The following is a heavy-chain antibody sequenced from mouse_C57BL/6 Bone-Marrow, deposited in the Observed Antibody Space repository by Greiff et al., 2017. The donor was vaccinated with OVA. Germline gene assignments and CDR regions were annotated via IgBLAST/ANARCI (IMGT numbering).Heavy chain of an antibody. J-gene: IGHJ4*01. D-gene: IGHD1-1*01. V-gene: IGHV1-81*01. CDR1: GYTFTSYG. CDR2: IYPRSGNT. Sequence: VQLQQSGAELARPGASVKLSCKASGYTFTSYGISWVKQRTGQGLEWIGEIYPRSGNTYYNEKFKGKATLTADKSSSTAYMELRSLTSEDSAVYFCARRIATVVAHYAMDYWGQGTSVTVSS. CDR3: ARRIATVVAHYAMDY.